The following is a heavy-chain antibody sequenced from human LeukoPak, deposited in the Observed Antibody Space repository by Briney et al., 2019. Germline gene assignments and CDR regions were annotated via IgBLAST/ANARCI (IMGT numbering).Heavy chain of an antibody. CDR1: GFTFSSYE. CDR2: ISSSSSTK. J-gene: IGHJ2*01. CDR3: AKALQQLFHWYFDL. Sequence: PGGSLRLSCAASGFTFSSYEMNWVRQAPGKGLEWISYISSSSSTKNYADSVKGRFTISRDNAKNSLYLQMNSLRAEDTAVYYCAKALQQLFHWYFDLWGRGTLVTVSS. D-gene: IGHD6-13*01. V-gene: IGHV3-48*03.